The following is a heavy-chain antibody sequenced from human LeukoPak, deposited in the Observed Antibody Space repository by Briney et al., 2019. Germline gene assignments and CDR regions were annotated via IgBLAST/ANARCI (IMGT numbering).Heavy chain of an antibody. Sequence: SSETLSLTCTVSGGSISSYYWSWIRQPPGKGLEWIGYIYDSGNTYYNPSLKSRLIISVDMSKNQFSLKLSSVTAADTAVYYCARVGGLGLNYYYYYYMDVWGKGTTVTVSS. D-gene: IGHD3-10*01. V-gene: IGHV4-59*12. CDR3: ARVGGLGLNYYYYYYMDV. CDR1: GGSISSYY. CDR2: IYDSGNT. J-gene: IGHJ6*03.